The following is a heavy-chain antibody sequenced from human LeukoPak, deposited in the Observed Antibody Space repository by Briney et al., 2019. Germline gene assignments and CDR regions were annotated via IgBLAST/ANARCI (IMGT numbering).Heavy chain of an antibody. V-gene: IGHV1-24*01. CDR3: AADRFSIFGVVITPKKYYGMDV. D-gene: IGHD3-3*01. CDR1: GDTLTEFA. CDR2: FDPEDGET. J-gene: IGHJ6*02. Sequence: ASVKVSCKVSGDTLTEFAMHWVRQAPGKGLEWMGGFDPEDGETIYAQKFQGRVIMSEDTSTDTAYMELSSLRSEDTAVYYCAADRFSIFGVVITPKKYYGMDVWGQGTTVTVSS.